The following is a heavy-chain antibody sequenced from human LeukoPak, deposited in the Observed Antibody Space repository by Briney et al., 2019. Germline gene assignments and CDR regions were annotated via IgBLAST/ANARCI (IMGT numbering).Heavy chain of an antibody. D-gene: IGHD2-2*01. CDR3: ASLTSTSPEDY. V-gene: IGHV3-74*01. CDR2: ITTDGSST. Sequence: GGSLRLSCAASGFTFTNFWMHWVRQAPGKGLEWVSRITTDGSSTRYADSVKGRFTISRDNAKNTVYLQMSSLRAEDTTMYYCASLTSTSPEDYWGQGTLVTVSS. J-gene: IGHJ4*02. CDR1: GFTFTNFW.